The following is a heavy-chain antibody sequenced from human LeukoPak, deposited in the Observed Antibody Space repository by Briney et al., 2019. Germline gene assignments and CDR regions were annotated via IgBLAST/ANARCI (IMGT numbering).Heavy chain of an antibody. CDR1: GYSISSGYY. J-gene: IGHJ4*02. V-gene: IGHV4-38-2*02. D-gene: IGHD5-18*01. CDR3: ASRVDTAMAHFDY. CDR2: IYHSGST. Sequence: SETLSLTCTVSGYSISSGYYWGWIRQPPGKGLEWIGSIYHSGSTYYNPSLKSRVTISVDTSKNQFSLKLSSVTAADTAVYYCASRVDTAMAHFDYWGQGTLVTVSS.